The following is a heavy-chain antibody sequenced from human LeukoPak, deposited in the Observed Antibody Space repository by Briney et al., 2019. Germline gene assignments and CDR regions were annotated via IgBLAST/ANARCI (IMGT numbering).Heavy chain of an antibody. Sequence: PGGSLRLSCEGSAFIFSGHWMNWVHQTPGKGLEWVASIKEDGSERQYVDSVKGRFSISRDNTKGSLFLQLNSLRAEDTAVYYCARVFAASGVWWFDPWGQGTLVTVSS. J-gene: IGHJ5*02. CDR3: ARVFAASGVWWFDP. CDR2: IKEDGSER. CDR1: AFIFSGHW. V-gene: IGHV3-7*03. D-gene: IGHD3-16*01.